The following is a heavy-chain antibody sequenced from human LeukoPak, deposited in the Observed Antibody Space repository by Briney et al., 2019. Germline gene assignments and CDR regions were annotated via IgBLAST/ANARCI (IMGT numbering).Heavy chain of an antibody. CDR2: ISYSGNT. V-gene: IGHV4-59*01. D-gene: IGHD2-21*01. CDR3: ARSPMGTPLIASYYYYMDV. J-gene: IGHJ6*03. CDR1: GGSISSFY. Sequence: SETLSLTCTVSGGSISSFYSSWIWKPPGKGLEWIGEISYSGNTDYNPSLKSRVTISIDTSKNQLSLRLSSVTAADTAVYYCARSPMGTPLIASYYYYMDVWGKGTTVTVSS.